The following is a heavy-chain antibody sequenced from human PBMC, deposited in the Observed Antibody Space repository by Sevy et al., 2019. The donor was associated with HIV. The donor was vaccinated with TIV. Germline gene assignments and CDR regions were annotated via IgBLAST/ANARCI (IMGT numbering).Heavy chain of an antibody. Sequence: GESLKISCKGSGYSFTSYWIGWVRQMPGKGLEWMGIICPGDSDTRYSPSFQGQVTISADKSIGTAYLQWSSLKASDTATYYCARLGGRAKRWQNNLDWFDTWGQGTLVTVSS. D-gene: IGHD3-16*01. CDR2: ICPGDSDT. J-gene: IGHJ5*02. CDR1: GYSFTSYW. V-gene: IGHV5-51*01. CDR3: ARLGGRAKRWQNNLDWFDT.